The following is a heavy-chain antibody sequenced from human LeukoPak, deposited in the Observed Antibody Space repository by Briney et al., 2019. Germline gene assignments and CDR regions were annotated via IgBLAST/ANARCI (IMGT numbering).Heavy chain of an antibody. D-gene: IGHD6-13*01. CDR1: GYTFTSYG. CDR3: ARGREYSSSWRVLELDFDY. Sequence: ASVKVSCKASGYTFTSYGISWVRQAPGQGLEWMGWISAYNGNTNYAQKLQGRVTMTTDTSTSTAYMELRSLRSDDTAVYYCARGREYSSSWRVLELDFDYWGQGTLVTVPS. J-gene: IGHJ4*02. CDR2: ISAYNGNT. V-gene: IGHV1-18*01.